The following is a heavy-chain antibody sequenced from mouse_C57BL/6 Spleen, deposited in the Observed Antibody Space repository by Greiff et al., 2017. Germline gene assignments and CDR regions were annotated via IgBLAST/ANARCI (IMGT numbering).Heavy chain of an antibody. CDR2: IDPNSGGT. J-gene: IGHJ4*01. CDR3: ARELTGTYYYAMDY. V-gene: IGHV1-72*01. Sequence: QVQLKQPGAELVKPGASVKLSCKASGYTFTSYWMHWVKQRPGRGLEWIGRIDPNSGGTKYNEKFKSKATLAVDKPSSTAYMQLSSLTSEDSAVYYCARELTGTYYYAMDYWGQGTSVTVSS. CDR1: GYTFTSYW. D-gene: IGHD4-1*01.